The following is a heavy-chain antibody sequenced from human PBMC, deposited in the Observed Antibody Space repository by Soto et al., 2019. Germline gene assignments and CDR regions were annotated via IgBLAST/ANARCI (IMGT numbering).Heavy chain of an antibody. D-gene: IGHD3-22*01. CDR3: ARSGRSGYYYYYGMDV. CDR2: IYESGSI. CDR1: GYSISGYY. V-gene: IGHV4-59*01. Sequence: XETLSLTCTVSGYSISGYYWSWIRQPPGKGLEWIGYIYESGSINYKPSLKSRVTMSIDTSKNQFSLKLISVTAADTAVYYCARSGRSGYYYYYGMDVWGQGTTVTVSS. J-gene: IGHJ6*02.